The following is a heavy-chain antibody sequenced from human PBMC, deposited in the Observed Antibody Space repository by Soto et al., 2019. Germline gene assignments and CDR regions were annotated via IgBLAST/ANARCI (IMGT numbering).Heavy chain of an antibody. CDR1: GYTFTSYD. J-gene: IGHJ6*02. CDR3: ARRDCISTSCYNYYGMDV. CDR2: MIPIFGNA. D-gene: IGHD2-2*02. V-gene: IGHV1-69*13. Sequence: GASVKVSCKASGYTFTSYDINWVRQATGQGLEWMGGMIPIFGNANYAQKFQGRVTMTADESTSTAYMELSSLRSEDTAVYYCARRDCISTSCYNYYGMDVWGQGTTVTVSS.